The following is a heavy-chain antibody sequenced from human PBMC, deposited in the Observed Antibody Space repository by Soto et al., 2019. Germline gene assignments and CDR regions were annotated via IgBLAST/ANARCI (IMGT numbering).Heavy chain of an antibody. J-gene: IGHJ6*04. CDR1: GFSLTSGVVG. D-gene: IGHD6-13*01. V-gene: IGHV2-5*01. Sequence: QITLKESGPTLVKPTQTLTLTCTFSGFSLTSGVVGVGWIRQPPGEALEWLALIYWNDEQYYNPSLRNRLTITRDTSKNQVVLTMTNMDPVDTATYYCAHRLPGPSGYDVWGKGTTVTVSS. CDR2: IYWNDEQ. CDR3: AHRLPGPSGYDV.